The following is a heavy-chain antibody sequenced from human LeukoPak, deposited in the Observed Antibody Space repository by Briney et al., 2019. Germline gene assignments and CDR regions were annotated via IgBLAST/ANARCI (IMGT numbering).Heavy chain of an antibody. J-gene: IGHJ3*02. CDR2: INPNSGGT. V-gene: IGHV1-2*06. CDR3: ARGRAPLGAFDI. CDR1: GYTFTGYY. Sequence: ASVKVSCKASGYTFTGYYMHWVRQAPGQGLEWMGRINPNSGGTNYAQRFQGRVTMTRDTSISTAYMELSRLRSDDTAVYYCARGRAPLGAFDIWGQGTMVTVSS.